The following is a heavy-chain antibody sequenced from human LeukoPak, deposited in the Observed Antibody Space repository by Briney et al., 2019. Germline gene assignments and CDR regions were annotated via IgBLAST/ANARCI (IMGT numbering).Heavy chain of an antibody. CDR3: AKDPPIAAALDY. V-gene: IGHV3-30*02. CDR1: GFTFSDYY. J-gene: IGHJ4*02. Sequence: GGSLRLSCAASGFTFSDYYMSWIRQAPGKGLEWVAFIRYDGSNKYYADSVKGRFTISRDNSKNTLYLQMNSLRAEDTAVYYCAKDPPIAAALDYWGQGTLVTVSS. D-gene: IGHD6-13*01. CDR2: IRYDGSNK.